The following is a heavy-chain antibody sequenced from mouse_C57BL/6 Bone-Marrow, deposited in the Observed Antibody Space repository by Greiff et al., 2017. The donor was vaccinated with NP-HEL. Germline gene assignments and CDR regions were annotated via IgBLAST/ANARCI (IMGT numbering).Heavy chain of an antibody. V-gene: IGHV1-59*01. Sequence: VKLQQPGAELVRPGTSVKLSCKASGYTFTSYWMHWVKQRPGQGLEWIGVIDPSDSYTNYNQKFKGKATLTVDTSSSTAYMQLSSLTSEDSAVYYCANGLYFDYWGQGTTLTVSS. J-gene: IGHJ2*01. CDR2: IDPSDSYT. D-gene: IGHD1-1*02. CDR1: GYTFTSYW. CDR3: ANGLYFDY.